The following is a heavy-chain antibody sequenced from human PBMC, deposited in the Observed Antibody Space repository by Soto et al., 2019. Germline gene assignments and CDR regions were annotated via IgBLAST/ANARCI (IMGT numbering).Heavy chain of an antibody. Sequence: QVQLVQSGAEVKKPGSSVKVSCKASGCTFGSYAISWVRQAPGQGLEWMGGIIPIPGTANYAQKFQGRVTIAADESTSTDYMELSSLRSEDTAVYYCARSQGSSTSLEIYYYYYYGMDVWGQGTTVTVSS. J-gene: IGHJ6*02. D-gene: IGHD2-2*01. V-gene: IGHV1-69*01. CDR1: GCTFGSYA. CDR2: IIPIPGTA. CDR3: ARSQGSSTSLEIYYYYYYGMDV.